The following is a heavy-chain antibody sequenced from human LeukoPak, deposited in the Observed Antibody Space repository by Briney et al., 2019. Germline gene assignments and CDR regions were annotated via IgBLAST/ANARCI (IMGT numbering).Heavy chain of an antibody. CDR2: ISSSSSYI. J-gene: IGHJ6*02. D-gene: IGHD6-19*01. V-gene: IGHV3-21*01. Sequence: GGSLRLSCAVSGFTFSSYTMNWVRQAPGKGLEWVSSISSSSSYIYYADSVKGRFTISRDNAKNSLYLQMNSLRAEDTAVYYCARVTREWLGPRVYYGMDVWGQGTTVTVSS. CDR3: ARVTREWLGPRVYYGMDV. CDR1: GFTFSSYT.